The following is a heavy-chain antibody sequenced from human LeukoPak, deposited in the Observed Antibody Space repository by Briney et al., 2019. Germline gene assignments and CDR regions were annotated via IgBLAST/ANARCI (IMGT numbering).Heavy chain of an antibody. D-gene: IGHD1-20*01. V-gene: IGHV3-48*01. CDR2: INTNGRTI. J-gene: IGHJ5*01. CDR1: EFNFSNFS. CDR3: ATSWYNWNFDS. Sequence: GGSLRLSCAASEFNFSNFSMNWVRQAPGKGLEWVSYINTNGRTISYADSVKGRFTISRDNDKRALFLQMNGLRVGDTAVYYCATSWYNWNFDSWGQGTLVTVSS.